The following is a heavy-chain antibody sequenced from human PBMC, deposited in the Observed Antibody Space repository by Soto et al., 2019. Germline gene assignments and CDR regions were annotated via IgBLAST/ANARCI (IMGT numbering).Heavy chain of an antibody. CDR2: ISAYNGNT. CDR1: GYTFTSYG. J-gene: IGHJ6*02. D-gene: IGHD3-9*01. CDR3: ARDSRYFDWLFNGMDV. Sequence: GSVKVSCKASGYTFTSYGISWVRQAPGQGLEWMGWISAYNGNTNYAQKLQGRVTMTTDTSTSTAYMELRSLRSDDTAVYYCARDSRYFDWLFNGMDVWGQGTTVTVSS. V-gene: IGHV1-18*04.